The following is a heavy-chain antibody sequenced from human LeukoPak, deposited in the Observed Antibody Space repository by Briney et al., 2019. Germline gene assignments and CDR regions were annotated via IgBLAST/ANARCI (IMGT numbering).Heavy chain of an antibody. CDR2: IYYSGST. D-gene: IGHD3-16*01. Sequence: SETLSLTCTVSGGSISTFYWSWLRQPPGKGLEWIGYIYYSGSTNYNPSLKSRVTISVDTSKNQFSLKLSSVTAADTAVYYCARIHGGVNRFDPWGQGTLVTVSS. CDR1: GGSISTFY. CDR3: ARIHGGVNRFDP. V-gene: IGHV4-59*01. J-gene: IGHJ5*02.